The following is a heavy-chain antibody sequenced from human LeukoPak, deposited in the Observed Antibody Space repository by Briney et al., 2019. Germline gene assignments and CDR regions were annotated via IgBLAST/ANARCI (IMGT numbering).Heavy chain of an antibody. V-gene: IGHV3-23*01. J-gene: IGHJ4*02. CDR1: GITLSNYG. Sequence: EAGGSLRLSCGVSGITLSNYGMSWVRQAPGKGLEWVAGLSGSAGGTNYADSVKGRFTISRDNSKNTLFLQMDRLRAEDTAVYFCAKRGVVVRVFLVGFRKEAYYFDSWGQGAQVTVSS. CDR2: LSGSAGGT. D-gene: IGHD3-16*02. CDR3: AKRGVVVRVFLVGFRKEAYYFDS.